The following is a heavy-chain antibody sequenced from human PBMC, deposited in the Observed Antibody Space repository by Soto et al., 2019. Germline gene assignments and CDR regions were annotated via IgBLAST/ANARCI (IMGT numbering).Heavy chain of an antibody. CDR2: ISAYNGNT. V-gene: IGHV1-18*04. J-gene: IGHJ6*02. CDR1: GYTFTSYG. CDR3: ARDSYSSSSPFYYYYGMDV. Sequence: GGLVKVSCKASGYTFTSYGISWVRQAPGQGLEWMGWISAYNGNTNYAQKLQGRVTMTTDTSTSTAYMELRSLRSDDTAVYYCARDSYSSSSPFYYYYGMDVWGQGTTVTVSS. D-gene: IGHD6-6*01.